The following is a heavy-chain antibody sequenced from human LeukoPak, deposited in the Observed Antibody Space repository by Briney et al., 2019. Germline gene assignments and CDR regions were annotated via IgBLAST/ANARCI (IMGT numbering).Heavy chain of an antibody. CDR2: ISTSGST. CDR1: GGSISSYY. V-gene: IGHV4-4*07. CDR3: ARVRYSDSSVLTRKRSYYFDY. J-gene: IGHJ4*01. Sequence: SETLSLTCTVSGGSISSYYWSWIRQPAGKGLESIGHISTSGSTNYNPSLKSRVTMSVDTSKNQFSLRLSSVTAADTAVYYCARVRYSDSSVLTRKRSYYFDYWGQGTLVTVSS. D-gene: IGHD3-22*01.